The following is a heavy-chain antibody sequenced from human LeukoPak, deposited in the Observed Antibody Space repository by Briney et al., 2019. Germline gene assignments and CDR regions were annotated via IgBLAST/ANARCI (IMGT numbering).Heavy chain of an antibody. V-gene: IGHV5-10-1*01. CDR3: ARQGGVVLTSPFDY. D-gene: IGHD3-3*01. J-gene: IGHJ4*02. CDR2: IDPSDSYT. Sequence: GESLKISCKGSGYSFTSYWISWVRQMPGKGLEWMGRIDPSDSYTNYSPSFQGHVTISADKSISTAYLQWSGLKASDTAMYCCARQGGVVLTSPFDYWGQGTLVTVSS. CDR1: GYSFTSYW.